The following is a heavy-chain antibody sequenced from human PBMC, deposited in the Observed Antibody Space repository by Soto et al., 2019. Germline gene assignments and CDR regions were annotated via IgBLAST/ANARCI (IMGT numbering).Heavy chain of an antibody. V-gene: IGHV4-34*01. CDR3: ARSSTMDPFDY. Sequence: QVQLQQWGAGLLKPSETLSLTCAVYGGSFSGYYWSWIRQPPGKGLEWIGEINHSGSTNYNPSLKSXXTXSXXTSKNQFSLKLSSVTAADTAVYYCARSSTMDPFDYWGQGTLVTVSS. J-gene: IGHJ4*02. CDR2: INHSGST. D-gene: IGHD3-10*01. CDR1: GGSFSGYY.